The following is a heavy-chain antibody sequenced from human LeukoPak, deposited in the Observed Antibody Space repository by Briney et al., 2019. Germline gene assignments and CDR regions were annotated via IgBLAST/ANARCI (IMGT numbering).Heavy chain of an antibody. CDR1: GGSISSYY. V-gene: IGHV4-59*01. D-gene: IGHD6-13*01. CDR3: ARGGGTGISSWYVWFGPVDP. J-gene: IGHJ5*02. CDR2: IYYTGNT. Sequence: SESLSLTCAVSGGSISSYYWSWIRQPPGKGLEWIGYIYYTGNTNYNPSLKSRVTISVDTSNNQFSLRLSSVTAADTAVYYCARGGGTGISSWYVWFGPVDPWGQGTLVTVSS.